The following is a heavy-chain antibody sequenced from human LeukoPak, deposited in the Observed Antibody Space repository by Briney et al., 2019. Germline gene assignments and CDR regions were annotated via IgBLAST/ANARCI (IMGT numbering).Heavy chain of an antibody. CDR3: AKAPVTTCSGAYCYPFDY. CDR1: GFIFSSYE. CDR2: ISSSGTTI. V-gene: IGHV3-48*03. D-gene: IGHD2-15*01. Sequence: GGSLRLSCAASGFIFSSYEMTWVRQAPGKGLEWVSYISSSGTTIYYADSVKGRFTISRDNAKNSLYLQMNSLRAEDAAVYYCAKAPVTTCSGAYCYPFDYWGQGTLVTVSS. J-gene: IGHJ4*02.